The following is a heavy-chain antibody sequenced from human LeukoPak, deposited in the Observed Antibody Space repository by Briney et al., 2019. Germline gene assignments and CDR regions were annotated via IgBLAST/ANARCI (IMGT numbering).Heavy chain of an antibody. CDR1: GFTFSSYG. CDR3: ARGKGIAVAGTEDY. J-gene: IGHJ4*02. V-gene: IGHV3-33*01. CDR2: IWYDGSNK. D-gene: IGHD6-19*01. Sequence: PGGSLRLSCAASGFTFSSYGMHWVRQAPGKGLEWVAVIWYDGSNKYYADSVKGRFTISRDNSKNTLYLQMNSPRAEDTAVYYCARGKGIAVAGTEDYWGQGTLVTVSS.